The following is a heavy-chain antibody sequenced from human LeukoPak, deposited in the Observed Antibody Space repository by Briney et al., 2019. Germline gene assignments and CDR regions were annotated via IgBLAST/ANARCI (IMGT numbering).Heavy chain of an antibody. CDR1: GGSISSGGYY. CDR2: IYHSGST. CDR3: ARERIATYYYYMDV. V-gene: IGHV4-30-2*01. Sequence: SETLSLTCTVSGGSISSGGYYWSWIRQPPGKGLEWIGYIYHSGSTYYNPSLKSRVTISVDRSKNQFSLKLSSVTAADTAVYYCARERIATYYYYMDVWGKGTTVTVSS. D-gene: IGHD6-13*01. J-gene: IGHJ6*03.